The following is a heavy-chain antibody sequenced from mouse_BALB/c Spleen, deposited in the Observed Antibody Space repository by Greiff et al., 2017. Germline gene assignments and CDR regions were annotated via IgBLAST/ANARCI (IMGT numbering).Heavy chain of an antibody. J-gene: IGHJ2*01. CDR2: ISSGSSTI. D-gene: IGHD2-10*02. CDR1: GFTFSSFG. CDR3: ARSKYGNPYYFDY. Sequence: EVKLMESGGGLVQPGGSRKLSCAASGFTFSSFGMHWVRQAPEKGLEWVAYISSGSSTIYYADTVKGRFTISRDNPKNTLFLQMTSLRSEDTAMYYCARSKYGNPYYFDYWGQGTTLTVSS. V-gene: IGHV5-17*02.